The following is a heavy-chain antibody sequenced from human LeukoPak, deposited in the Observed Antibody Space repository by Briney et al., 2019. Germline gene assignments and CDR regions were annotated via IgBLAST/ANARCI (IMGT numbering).Heavy chain of an antibody. Sequence: GGSLRLSCAASGFTFDDYGMSWVRQAPGKGLEWVSGINWNGGSTGYADSVKGRFTISRDNSKNTLYLQMNSLRAEDTAVYYCATSRYFDWATYYYYMDVWGKGTTVTISS. J-gene: IGHJ6*03. CDR2: INWNGGST. V-gene: IGHV3-20*04. D-gene: IGHD3-9*01. CDR1: GFTFDDYG. CDR3: ATSRYFDWATYYYYMDV.